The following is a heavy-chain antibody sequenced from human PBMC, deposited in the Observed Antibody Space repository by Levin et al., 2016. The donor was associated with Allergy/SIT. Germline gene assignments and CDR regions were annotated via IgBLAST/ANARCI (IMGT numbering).Heavy chain of an antibody. CDR3: ARDGDSSGWYGGLFDY. V-gene: IGHV6-1*01. J-gene: IGHJ4*02. CDR2: TYYRSKWYN. Sequence: WIRQSPSRGLEWLGRTYYRSKWYNDYAVSVKSRITINPDTSKNQFSLQLNSVTPEDTAVYYCARDGDSSGWYGGLFDYWGQGTLVTVSS. D-gene: IGHD6-19*01.